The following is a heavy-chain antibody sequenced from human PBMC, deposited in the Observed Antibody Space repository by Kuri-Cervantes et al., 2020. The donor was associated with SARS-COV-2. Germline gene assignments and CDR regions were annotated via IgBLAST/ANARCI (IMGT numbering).Heavy chain of an antibody. CDR2: IYYSGST. D-gene: IGHD3-3*01. Sequence: SETLSLTCTVSGGSISSYYWSWIRQPPGKGLEWIGYIYYSGSTNYNPSLKSRVTISVDTSKNQFSLKLSSATAADTAVYYCARGHDFWSGYTDYWGQGTLVTVSS. CDR1: GGSISSYY. V-gene: IGHV4-59*01. CDR3: ARGHDFWSGYTDY. J-gene: IGHJ4*02.